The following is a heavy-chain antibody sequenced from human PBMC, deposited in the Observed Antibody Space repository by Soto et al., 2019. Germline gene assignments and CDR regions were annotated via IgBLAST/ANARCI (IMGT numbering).Heavy chain of an antibody. CDR2: IIPIFGTA. V-gene: IGHV1-69*06. D-gene: IGHD6-19*01. CDR3: ARGSGDSSGWEFDY. Sequence: EASVKVSCKASGGTFSSYAISWVRQAPGQGLEWMGGIIPIFGTANYAQKFQGRVTITADKSTSTAYMELSSLRSEDTAVYYCARGSGDSSGWEFDYWGQGTLVTVSS. CDR1: GGTFSSYA. J-gene: IGHJ4*02.